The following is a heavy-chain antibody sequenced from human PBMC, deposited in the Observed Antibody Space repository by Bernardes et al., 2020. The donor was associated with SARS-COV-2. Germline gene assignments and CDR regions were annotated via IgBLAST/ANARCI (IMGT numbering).Heavy chain of an antibody. Sequence: GSLRLSCAASGFTFSSNWMGWVRQVSGKGLVWVSHITGDGSLSTYADSVKGRFTISRDNAKNILYLQMSSLRPDDTAVYYCGRYFSAYAMDVWGQGTTVTVSS. CDR1: GFTFSSNW. CDR2: ITGDGSLS. J-gene: IGHJ6*02. V-gene: IGHV3-74*01. CDR3: GRYFSAYAMDV. D-gene: IGHD3-9*01.